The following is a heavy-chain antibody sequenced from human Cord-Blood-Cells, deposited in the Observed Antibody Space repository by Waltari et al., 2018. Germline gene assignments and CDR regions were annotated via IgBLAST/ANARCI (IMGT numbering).Heavy chain of an antibody. D-gene: IGHD6-6*01. J-gene: IGHJ4*02. V-gene: IGHV1-46*01. CDR2: INPSGGST. CDR3: ARDIRPYLSSSSFDY. CDR1: GYTFTSYY. Sequence: QVQLVQSGAEVKKPGASVKVSCKASGYTFTSYYMHWVRQAPGQGLEWMGIINPSGGSTSYAQKFQGRDTMTRDTSTSTVYMELSSLRSEDTAVYYCARDIRPYLSSSSFDYWGQGTLVTVSS.